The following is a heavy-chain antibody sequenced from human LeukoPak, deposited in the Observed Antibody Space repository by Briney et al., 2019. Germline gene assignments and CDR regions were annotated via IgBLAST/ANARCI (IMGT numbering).Heavy chain of an antibody. CDR3: ARIQLSYYYYYYGMDV. J-gene: IGHJ6*02. CDR1: GGSFSSYY. V-gene: IGHV4-34*01. Sequence: PSETLSLTCAVYGGSFSSYYWSWIRQPPGKGLEWIGEINHSGSTNYNPSLKSRVTISVDTSKNQFSLKLSCVTAADTAVYYCARIQLSYYYYYYGMDVWGQGTTVTVSS. D-gene: IGHD5-18*01. CDR2: INHSGST.